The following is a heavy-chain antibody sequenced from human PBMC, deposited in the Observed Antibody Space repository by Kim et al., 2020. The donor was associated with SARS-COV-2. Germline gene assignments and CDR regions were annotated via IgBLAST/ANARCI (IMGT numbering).Heavy chain of an antibody. J-gene: IGHJ4*02. V-gene: IGHV7-4-1*02. CDR1: GYTFTTYA. Sequence: ASVKVSCKASGYTFTTYAMNWVRQAPGQGLEWMGWINTNTVNPTYAQGFTGRFVFSLDTSVSTAYLQISNLKAEDTAVYYCARVEGHDYLWGSYRSQALKPSDYWGQGTLVNVSS. D-gene: IGHD3-16*02. CDR2: INTNTVNP. CDR3: ARVEGHDYLWGSYRSQALKPSDY.